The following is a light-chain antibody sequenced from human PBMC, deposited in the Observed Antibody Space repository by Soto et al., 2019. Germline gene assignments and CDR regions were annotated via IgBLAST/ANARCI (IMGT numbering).Light chain of an antibody. V-gene: IGLV2-14*03. Sequence: QSVLTQPASVSGSPGQSITISCGGTSSDVGAYIYVPWYQQYPGKAPKPIIYEVNNRPSGVSGRFSGSKSDTTAYLTISGLQAEDEADYYCSSYSDSDTKVFGTGTKVTVL. CDR3: SSYSDSDTKV. CDR2: EVN. J-gene: IGLJ1*01. CDR1: SSDVGAYIY.